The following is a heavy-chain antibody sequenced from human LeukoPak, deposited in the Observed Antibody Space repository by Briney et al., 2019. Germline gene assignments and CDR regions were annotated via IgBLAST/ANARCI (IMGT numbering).Heavy chain of an antibody. CDR2: ISDSGDST. CDR1: GFTFSSYA. J-gene: IGHJ2*01. CDR3: AKDASTTLTKGWYFDL. V-gene: IGHV3-23*01. D-gene: IGHD4-17*01. Sequence: PGGSLRLSCAASGFTFSSYAMTWVRQAPGKGLEWVSSISDSGDSTYYTDSVKGRFTISRDNSKNTLYLQMSGLRVVDTAVYYCAKDASTTLTKGWYFDLWGRGTLVTVSS.